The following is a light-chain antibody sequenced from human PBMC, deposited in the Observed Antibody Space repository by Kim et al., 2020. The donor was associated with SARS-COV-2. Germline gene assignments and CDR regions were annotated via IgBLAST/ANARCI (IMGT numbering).Light chain of an antibody. J-gene: IGKJ4*01. V-gene: IGKV3-11*01. Sequence: LSPGERATLSCRASESVSGSLVWYQQKPGRAPRLVIYNTFNRATGIPARFSGSGSGTDFTLTISSLESEDFAVYYCQQRTSWPLTFGGGTKVDIK. CDR3: QQRTSWPLT. CDR1: ESVSGS. CDR2: NTF.